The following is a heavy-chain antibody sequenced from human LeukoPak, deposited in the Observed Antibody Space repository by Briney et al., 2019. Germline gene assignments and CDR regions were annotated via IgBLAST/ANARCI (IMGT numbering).Heavy chain of an antibody. Sequence: PGGSLRLSCAASGFTFSSYWMSWVRQAPGKGLEWVANIKQDGSEKYYVDSVKGRFTISRDNAKNSLYLQMNSLRAEDTAVYYCARESHYDYVWGSYRPLDYWGQGTLVTVSS. CDR1: GFTFSSYW. CDR3: ARESHYDYVWGSYRPLDY. CDR2: IKQDGSEK. J-gene: IGHJ4*02. V-gene: IGHV3-7*01. D-gene: IGHD3-16*02.